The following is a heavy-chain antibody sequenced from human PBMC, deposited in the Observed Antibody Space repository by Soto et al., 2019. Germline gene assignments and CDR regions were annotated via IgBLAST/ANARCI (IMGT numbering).Heavy chain of an antibody. Sequence: GGSLRLSCAASGFTFSDHYMDWVRQAPGKGLEWVGRTRNKANSYTTEYAASVKGRFTISRDDSKNSLYLQMNSLKTEDTAVYYCAREPNRQWYSSSWSKHYYYGMDVWGQGTTVTVSS. D-gene: IGHD6-13*01. J-gene: IGHJ6*02. CDR1: GFTFSDHY. CDR2: TRNKANSYTT. CDR3: AREPNRQWYSSSWSKHYYYGMDV. V-gene: IGHV3-72*01.